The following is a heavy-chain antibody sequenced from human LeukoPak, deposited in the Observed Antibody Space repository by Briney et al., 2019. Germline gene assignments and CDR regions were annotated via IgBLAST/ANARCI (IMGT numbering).Heavy chain of an antibody. CDR1: GFTFSSYA. V-gene: IGHV3-30*18. D-gene: IGHD5-24*01. CDR3: AKPGGSSRDGYKMGGCYFDY. CDR2: ISYDGSNK. Sequence: GGSLRLSCAASGFTFSSYAMSWVRQAPGKGLEWVAVISYDGSNKYYADSVKGRFTISRDNSKNTLYLQMNSLRAEDTAVYYCAKPGGSSRDGYKMGGCYFDYWGQGTLVTVSS. J-gene: IGHJ4*02.